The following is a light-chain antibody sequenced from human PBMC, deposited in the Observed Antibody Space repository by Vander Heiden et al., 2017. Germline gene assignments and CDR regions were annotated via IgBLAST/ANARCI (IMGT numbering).Light chain of an antibody. CDR3: QQYCSSLT. J-gene: IGKJ5*01. CDR1: QSVSSSY. Sequence: EIVLTQSPGTLSLSPGERATLSCRASQSVSSSYLAWYQQKPGQAPRLLIYGASSRATGIPDRFSGSGSGTDFTLTISRLEPEDFAVYYWQQYCSSLTFGQGTLLEIK. V-gene: IGKV3-20*01. CDR2: GAS.